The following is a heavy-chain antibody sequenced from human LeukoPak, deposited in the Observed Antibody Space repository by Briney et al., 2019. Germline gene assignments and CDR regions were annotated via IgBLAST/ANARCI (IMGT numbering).Heavy chain of an antibody. V-gene: IGHV4-34*01. Sequence: PSETLSLTCAVYGGSFSGYYWSWIRQPPGKGLEWIGEINHSGSTNYNPSLKSRVTISVDTSKNQFSLKLSSVTAADTAVYYCARDEKGYYYYCGMDVWGQGTTVTVSS. CDR2: INHSGST. J-gene: IGHJ6*02. CDR1: GGSFSGYY. CDR3: ARDEKGYYYYCGMDV.